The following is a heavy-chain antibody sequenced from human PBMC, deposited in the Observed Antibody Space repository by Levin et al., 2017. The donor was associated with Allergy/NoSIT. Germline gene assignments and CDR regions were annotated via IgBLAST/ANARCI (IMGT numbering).Heavy chain of an antibody. V-gene: IGHV4-39*01. CDR3: ARQPEIYYGSPSPEDY. CDR1: GGSISSSTFY. J-gene: IGHJ4*02. Sequence: SETLSLTCTVSGGSISSSTFYWGWIRQPPGKGLEWIGNIYYTGSTYHNPSLKSRVTISVDTSKNQFSLRLSSVTAADTAVYYCARQPEIYYGSPSPEDYWGQGTLVTVSS. CDR2: IYYTGST. D-gene: IGHD3-10*01.